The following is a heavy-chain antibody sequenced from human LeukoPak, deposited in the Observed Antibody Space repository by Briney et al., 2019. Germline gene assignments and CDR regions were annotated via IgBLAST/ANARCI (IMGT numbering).Heavy chain of an antibody. Sequence: PSETLSLTCTVSGDSFSSSSHYWGWIRQPPGKGLEWIGSISYSGSTYYNPSLKSRVTISVDTSKNQFSLKLSSVTAADTAVYYCARRSGSYGRWFDPWGQGTLVTVSS. V-gene: IGHV4-39*01. CDR1: GDSFSSSSHY. J-gene: IGHJ5*02. CDR2: ISYSGST. D-gene: IGHD1-26*01. CDR3: ARRSGSYGRWFDP.